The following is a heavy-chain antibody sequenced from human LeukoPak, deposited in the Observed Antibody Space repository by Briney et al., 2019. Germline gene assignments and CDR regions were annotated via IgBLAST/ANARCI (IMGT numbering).Heavy chain of an antibody. CDR2: IYYSGST. V-gene: IGHV4-39*01. J-gene: IGHJ5*02. CDR3: ARHHRHYDYVWGSYRYTWFDP. D-gene: IGHD3-16*02. Sequence: SETLSLTCTVSGGSISTCCSYWGWIRQPPGKGLEWIGTIYYSGSTYYNPSLKSRVIMSVDTSQNQFSLKLSSVTAADTAVYYCARHHRHYDYVWGSYRYTWFDPWGQGTLVTVSS. CDR1: GGSISTCCSY.